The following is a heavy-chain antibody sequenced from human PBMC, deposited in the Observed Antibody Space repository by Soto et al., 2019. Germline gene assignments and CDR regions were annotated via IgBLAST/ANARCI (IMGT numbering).Heavy chain of an antibody. D-gene: IGHD5-12*01. J-gene: IGHJ6*02. Sequence: GGSLRLSCAASGFTLSSYAMSWVRQAPGKGLEWVSAISGSGGSTYYADSVKGRFTISRDNSKNTLYLQMNSLRAEDTAVYYCAKGLRYSGYDSPLGEPLFDYYYYYGMDVWGQGTTVTVSS. CDR1: GFTLSSYA. CDR2: ISGSGGST. V-gene: IGHV3-23*01. CDR3: AKGLRYSGYDSPLGEPLFDYYYYYGMDV.